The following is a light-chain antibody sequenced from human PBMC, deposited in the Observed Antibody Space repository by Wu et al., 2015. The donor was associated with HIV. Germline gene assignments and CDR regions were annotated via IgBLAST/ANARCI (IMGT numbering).Light chain of an antibody. J-gene: IGKJ2*01. V-gene: IGKV3-11*01. CDR3: QQRRYWPLYT. CDR1: QSVASF. CDR2: DAS. Sequence: EIVLTQFPATLSLSPGERATLSCRASQSVASFLAWYQQKPGQASRLLIYDASNRATGIPARFSGSGSGTDFTLTISSLEPEDFAVYYCQQRRYWPLYTFGQGPSWRSN.